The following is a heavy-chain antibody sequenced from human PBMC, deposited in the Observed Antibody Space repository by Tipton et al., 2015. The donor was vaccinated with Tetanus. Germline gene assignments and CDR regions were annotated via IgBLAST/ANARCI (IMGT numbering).Heavy chain of an antibody. V-gene: IGHV4-30-4*08. D-gene: IGHD5-18*01. Sequence: TLSLTCTVSGGSISSGGYFWNWIRQRPGKGPEWIGYIYYSGSTYYNPSLKSRVTISADMSKNQFSLKLTSVTAADTATYYCARMGFTYGQVVYWGQGTLVTVAS. J-gene: IGHJ4*02. CDR2: IYYSGST. CDR1: GGSISSGGYF. CDR3: ARMGFTYGQVVY.